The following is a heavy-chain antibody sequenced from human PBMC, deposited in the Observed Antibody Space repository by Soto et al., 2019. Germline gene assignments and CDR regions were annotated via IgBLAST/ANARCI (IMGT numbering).Heavy chain of an antibody. D-gene: IGHD5-18*01. Sequence: GGSLRLSCAASGFTFSNYAMHWVRQAPGKGLEWVAVISYDGSDKYHADSVKGRFTISRDNSKNTLYLQMNSLRAEDTAVYYCASYVETTMVMYHYYYAMDVWGQGTTVTVSS. J-gene: IGHJ6*02. V-gene: IGHV3-30-3*01. CDR3: ASYVETTMVMYHYYYAMDV. CDR2: ISYDGSDK. CDR1: GFTFSNYA.